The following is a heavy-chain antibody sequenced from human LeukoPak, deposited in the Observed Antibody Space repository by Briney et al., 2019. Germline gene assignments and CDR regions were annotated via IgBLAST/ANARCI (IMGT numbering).Heavy chain of an antibody. CDR2: ISGSGGST. V-gene: IGHV3-23*01. CDR1: GFTFSSYA. CDR3: AKRRVLRFLEWLTYFDY. D-gene: IGHD3-3*01. Sequence: PGGSLRLSCAASGFTFSSYAMSWVRQAPGKGLEWVSAISGSGGSTYYADSVKGRFTIPRDNSKNTLYLQMNSLRAEDTAVYYCAKRRVLRFLEWLTYFDYWGQGTLVTVSS. J-gene: IGHJ4*02.